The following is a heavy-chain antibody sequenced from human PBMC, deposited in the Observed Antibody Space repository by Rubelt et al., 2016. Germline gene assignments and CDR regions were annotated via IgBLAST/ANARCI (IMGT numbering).Heavy chain of an antibody. D-gene: IGHD3-16*01. J-gene: IGHJ6*02. CDR2: ISYSGTT. Sequence: QEPLQESGPGLVKPSETLSLTCTVSDASISSYYWSWIRQPPGKGLEWIGYISYSGTTNYNPSLKSRVTISVATSKNQFSLNVGSVTAADTAVYHWARAGGSFASGPYYYGMDGWGRGTTV. CDR1: DASISSYY. CDR3: ARAGGSFASGPYYYGMDG. V-gene: IGHV4-59*01.